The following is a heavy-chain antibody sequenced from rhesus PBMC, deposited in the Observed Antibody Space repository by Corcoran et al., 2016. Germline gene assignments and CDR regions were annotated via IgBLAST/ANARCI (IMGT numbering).Heavy chain of an antibody. Sequence: EVQLVESGGVLAEPGGSLSLSWVAYGFSFGAFSMYWVRQAPGKGLEWVSGISYTGGGTYYADSVKGRFTISRENAKNTLYLQMDSLRGEDTAVYYCARAGWGSNYWGQGVLVTVSS. D-gene: IGHD7-45*01. J-gene: IGHJ4*01. CDR2: ISYTGGGT. V-gene: IGHV3S18*01. CDR1: GFSFGAFS. CDR3: ARAGWGSNY.